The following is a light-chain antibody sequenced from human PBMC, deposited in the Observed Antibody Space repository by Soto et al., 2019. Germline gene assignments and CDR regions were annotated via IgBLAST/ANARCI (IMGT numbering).Light chain of an antibody. V-gene: IGLV2-14*03. Sequence: QSVLTQPASVSGSPGQSITISCTGTSGDVGGSYNYVSWYQQHPGKVPKLIIYGVSNRPSGVSNRFSGSKSGNTASLTISGLQADDEADYYCSSFTSSSTLVFGGGTKLTVL. J-gene: IGLJ2*01. CDR1: SGDVGGSYNY. CDR3: SSFTSSSTLV. CDR2: GVS.